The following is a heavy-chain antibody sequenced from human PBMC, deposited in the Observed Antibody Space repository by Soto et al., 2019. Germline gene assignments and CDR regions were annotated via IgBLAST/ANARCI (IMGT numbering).Heavy chain of an antibody. CDR2: IRSKANNYAT. V-gene: IGHV3-73*02. CDR3: TIPQVYDGMDV. Sequence: EVQLVESGGGLVQPGGSLKLSCAASGFTFSGSAVHWVRQASGKGLEWVGRIRSKANNYATAYAASVQGRFTIFRDDLTNTAYLQMNSLKTEYRAVYSCTIPQVYDGMDVWCQGNRVTGSS. J-gene: IGHJ6*02. CDR1: GFTFSGSA.